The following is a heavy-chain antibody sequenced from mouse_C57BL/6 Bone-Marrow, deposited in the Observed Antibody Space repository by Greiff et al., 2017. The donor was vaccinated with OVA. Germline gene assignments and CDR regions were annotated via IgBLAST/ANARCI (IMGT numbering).Heavy chain of an antibody. CDR3: AYSFY. Sequence: VKLQESGAELARPGASVKLSCKASGYTFTSYGISWVKQRTGQGLEWIGEIYPRSGNTYYNEKFKGKATLTADKSSSTAYMELRSLTSEDSAVYFCAYSFYWGQGTTLTVSS. V-gene: IGHV1-81*01. D-gene: IGHD2-1*01. CDR2: IYPRSGNT. CDR1: GYTFTSYG. J-gene: IGHJ2*01.